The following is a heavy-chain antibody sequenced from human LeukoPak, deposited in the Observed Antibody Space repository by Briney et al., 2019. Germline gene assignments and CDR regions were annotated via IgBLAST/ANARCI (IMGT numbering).Heavy chain of an antibody. CDR3: VRAFNGNSYGCGF. CDR2: ISATTGIT. CDR1: GFSFSTYN. Sequence: GGSLRLSCAASGFSFSTYNMNWVRQAPGKGLEWVSYISATTGITYYADSVKGRFTISRDNAKNSLYLQLNSLRAEDTAVYYCVRAFNGNSYGCGFWGQGTLVTVSS. V-gene: IGHV3-48*01. D-gene: IGHD5-18*01. J-gene: IGHJ4*02.